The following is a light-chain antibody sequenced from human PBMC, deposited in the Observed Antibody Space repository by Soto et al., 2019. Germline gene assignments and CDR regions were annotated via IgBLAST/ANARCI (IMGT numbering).Light chain of an antibody. V-gene: IGKV1-39*01. J-gene: IGKJ3*01. Sequence: DIQMTRYPSSLSASDGDIVTITCRASQSISSYLNWYQQKPGKAPKLLIYAASSLQSGVPSRFSGSGSGTDFTLTISSLQPEDFATYYCQQSYSTLFTFGPGTKVDI. CDR1: QSISSY. CDR3: QQSYSTLFT. CDR2: AAS.